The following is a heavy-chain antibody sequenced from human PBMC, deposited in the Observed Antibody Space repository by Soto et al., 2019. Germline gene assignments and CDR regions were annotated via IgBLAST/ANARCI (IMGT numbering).Heavy chain of an antibody. J-gene: IGHJ5*02. CDR2: IYYSGST. Sequence: SETLSLTCTVSGGSVSSGSYYWSWIRQPPGKGLEWIGYIYYSGSTNYNPSLKSRVTISVDTSKNQFSLKLSSVTAADTAVYYCARGGSYCSSTSCSGWFDHWGRGTLVTVSS. CDR3: ARGGSYCSSTSCSGWFDH. V-gene: IGHV4-61*01. D-gene: IGHD2-2*01. CDR1: GGSVSSGSYY.